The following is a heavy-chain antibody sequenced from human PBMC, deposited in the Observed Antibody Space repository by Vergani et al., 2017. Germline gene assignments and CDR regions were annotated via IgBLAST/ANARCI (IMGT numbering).Heavy chain of an antibody. CDR3: AKVGRSGVAGTFGAFDI. Sequence: EVQLLESGGDLVQPGGSLRLSCAASGFTFIMHAMSWVRQAPGKGLEWVSTLSASDRRTHYADSVKGRFTISRDNSKNTLFLHVNSLRPEDTAVYYCAKVGRSGVAGTFGAFDIWGQGTMVTVSS. J-gene: IGHJ3*02. CDR2: LSASDRRT. CDR1: GFTFIMHA. V-gene: IGHV3-23*01. D-gene: IGHD6-19*01.